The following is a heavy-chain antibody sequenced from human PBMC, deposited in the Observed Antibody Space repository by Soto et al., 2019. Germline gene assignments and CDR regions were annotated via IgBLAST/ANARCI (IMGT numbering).Heavy chain of an antibody. V-gene: IGHV3-53*04. CDR3: ASHFEFPGYIQH. CDR1: GFTVSSNY. Sequence: GGSLRLSCVASGFTVSSNYMSWVRQAPGKGLEWVSFLYSGGSTSYADSVKGRFTISKHISKDTLYLQMNSLRTDDTAVYYCASHFEFPGYIQHRGQGTLVTVSS. J-gene: IGHJ1*01. CDR2: LYSGGST. D-gene: IGHD2-21*01.